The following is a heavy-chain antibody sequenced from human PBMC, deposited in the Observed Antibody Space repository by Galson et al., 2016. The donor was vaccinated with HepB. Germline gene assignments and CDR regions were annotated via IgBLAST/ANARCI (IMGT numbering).Heavy chain of an antibody. CDR2: ISWQSGNI. D-gene: IGHD2-15*01. CDR1: GFTFDDYA. Sequence: SLRLSCAASGFTFDDYAMHWVRQAPGKGLEWVSGISWQSGNIGYADSVKGRFTISRDNAKNSLYLQMNGLRTEDTALYYCAKATLGAATFYYGMGVWGHGTTVIVSS. V-gene: IGHV3-9*01. CDR3: AKATLGAATFYYGMGV. J-gene: IGHJ6*02.